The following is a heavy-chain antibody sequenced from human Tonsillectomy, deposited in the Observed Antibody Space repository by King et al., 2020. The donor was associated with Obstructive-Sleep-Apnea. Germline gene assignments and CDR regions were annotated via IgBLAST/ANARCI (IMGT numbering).Heavy chain of an antibody. J-gene: IGHJ4*02. V-gene: IGHV3-30*02. CDR1: GFTFSSYG. CDR2: IRYDGSNK. CDR3: AKDQLGYSNYGVAIDY. Sequence: VQLVESGGGVVQPGGSLRLSCAASGFTFSSYGMHWVRQAPGKGLEWVAFIRYDGSNKYYADSVKGRFTISRDNSKNTLYLQMNSLRAEDTAVYYCAKDQLGYSNYGVAIDYWGQGTLVTVSS. D-gene: IGHD4-11*01.